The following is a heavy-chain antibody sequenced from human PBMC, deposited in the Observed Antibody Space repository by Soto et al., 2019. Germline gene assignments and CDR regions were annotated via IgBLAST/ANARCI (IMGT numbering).Heavy chain of an antibody. D-gene: IGHD2-21*02. Sequence: GASVKVSCKASGVTFSSYAISWVRQAPGQGLEWMGGIIPIFGTANYAQKFQGRVTITADESTSTAYMELSSLRSEDAAVYYCASSILKHIVVVTAIYYFDYWGQGTLVTVSS. CDR1: GVTFSSYA. CDR3: ASSILKHIVVVTAIYYFDY. CDR2: IIPIFGTA. J-gene: IGHJ4*02. V-gene: IGHV1-69*13.